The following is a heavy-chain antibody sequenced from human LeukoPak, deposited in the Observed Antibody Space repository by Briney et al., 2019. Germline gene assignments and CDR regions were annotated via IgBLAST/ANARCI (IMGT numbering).Heavy chain of an antibody. D-gene: IGHD5-12*01. Sequence: ASVKVSCKASGYTFTGYYMHRVRQAPGQGLEWMGWINPNSGGTNYAQKFQGRVTMTRDTSISTAYMELSGLRSDDTAVYYCATHRDSGYVFIFDYWGQGTLVTVSS. CDR3: ATHRDSGYVFIFDY. CDR2: INPNSGGT. V-gene: IGHV1-2*02. CDR1: GYTFTGYY. J-gene: IGHJ4*02.